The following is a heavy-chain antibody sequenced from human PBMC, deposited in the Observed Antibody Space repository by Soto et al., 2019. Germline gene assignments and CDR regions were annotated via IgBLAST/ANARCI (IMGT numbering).Heavy chain of an antibody. J-gene: IGHJ6*02. CDR2: ISGSGGST. CDR1: GFTFSTYA. V-gene: IGHV3-23*01. CDR3: AKDRGYSYGYGTYYYGMDV. D-gene: IGHD5-18*01. Sequence: EVQLLESGGGLVQPGGSLRLSCAASGFTFSTYAMSWVRQAPGKELEWVSAISGSGGSTYYEDSVKGHFTISRDNSNNRPYLQMKSLRAEDTAVYYCAKDRGYSYGYGTYYYGMDVWGQGTTVTVSS.